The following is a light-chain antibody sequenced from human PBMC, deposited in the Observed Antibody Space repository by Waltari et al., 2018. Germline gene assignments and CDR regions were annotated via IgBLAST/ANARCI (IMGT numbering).Light chain of an antibody. CDR1: SSDIGDSHY. CDR3: CSYGGSFSSGYV. V-gene: IGLV2-11*01. CDR2: DVS. J-gene: IGLJ1*01. Sequence: QSALTKPRPVSGSPGQSVTISCSGSSSDIGDSHYVSWYQQHPGKAPKFMIYDVSKRPSGVPDRFSGSKSGNTASLTISGLQTEDEADYYCCSYGGSFSSGYVFGSGTKVTVL.